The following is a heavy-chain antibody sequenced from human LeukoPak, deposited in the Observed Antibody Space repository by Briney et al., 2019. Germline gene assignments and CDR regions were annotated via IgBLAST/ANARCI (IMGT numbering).Heavy chain of an antibody. J-gene: IGHJ2*01. CDR3: AREKYSSSWYGSSYWYFDL. D-gene: IGHD6-13*01. CDR2: INHSGST. CDR1: GGSFSDYC. Sequence: SETLSLTCAVYGGSFSDYCWSWIRQPPGKGLEWIGEINHSGSTNYNPSLKSRVTISVDTSKNQFSLKLSSVTAADTAVYYCAREKYSSSWYGSSYWYFDLWGRGTLVTVSS. V-gene: IGHV4-34*01.